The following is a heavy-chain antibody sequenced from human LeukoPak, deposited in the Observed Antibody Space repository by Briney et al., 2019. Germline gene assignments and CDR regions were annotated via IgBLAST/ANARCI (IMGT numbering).Heavy chain of an antibody. CDR1: GGSISSYY. Sequence: SETLSLTCTVSGGSISSYYRSWIRQPPGKGLEWIGYIYYSGSTNYNPSLKSRVTISVDTPKNQFSLKLSSVTAADTAVYYCARNSDYGDYFDYWGQGTLVTVSS. D-gene: IGHD4-17*01. CDR3: ARNSDYGDYFDY. V-gene: IGHV4-59*01. J-gene: IGHJ4*02. CDR2: IYYSGST.